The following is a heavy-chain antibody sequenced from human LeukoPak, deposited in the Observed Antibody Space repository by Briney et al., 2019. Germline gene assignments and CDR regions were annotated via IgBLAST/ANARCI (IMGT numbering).Heavy chain of an antibody. CDR2: IYTSGST. D-gene: IGHD2-15*01. CDR1: GGSINSYY. CDR3: ARDRSGGSYGVDV. Sequence: NPSETLSLTCTVSGGSINSYYWSWIRQPAGKGLEWIGHIYTSGSTNYNPSLKSRVTMSVDTSKNQFSLKLSSVTAADTAVHYCARDRSGGSYGVDVWGQGTTVTVSS. V-gene: IGHV4-4*07. J-gene: IGHJ6*02.